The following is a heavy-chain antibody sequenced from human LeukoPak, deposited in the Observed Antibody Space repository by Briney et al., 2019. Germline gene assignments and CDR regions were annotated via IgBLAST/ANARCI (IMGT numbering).Heavy chain of an antibody. CDR2: ISGDGGST. J-gene: IGHJ4*02. D-gene: IGHD3-9*01. CDR3: AKDGDDILTAATIYFDY. CDR1: GFTFDDYA. V-gene: IGHV3-43*02. Sequence: GGSLRLSCAASGFTFDDYAMHWVRQAPGKGLEWVSLISGDGGSTYYADSVKGRFTISRDNSKNSLYLQMNSLRTEDTALYYCAKDGDDILTAATIYFDYWGQGTLVTVSS.